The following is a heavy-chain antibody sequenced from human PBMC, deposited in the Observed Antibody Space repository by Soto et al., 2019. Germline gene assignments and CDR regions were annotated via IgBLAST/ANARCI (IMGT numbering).Heavy chain of an antibody. CDR3: ARAGYYYDSSGYPAEYFQH. CDR1: GFTFSSFG. D-gene: IGHD3-22*01. Sequence: PGGSLRLSCAASGFTFSSFGMHWVRQAPGKGLEWVAVIWYDGSNKYYADSVKGRFTISRDNSKNTLYLQMNSLRAEDTAVYYCARAGYYYDSSGYPAEYFQHWGQGTLVTVSS. V-gene: IGHV3-33*01. CDR2: IWYDGSNK. J-gene: IGHJ1*01.